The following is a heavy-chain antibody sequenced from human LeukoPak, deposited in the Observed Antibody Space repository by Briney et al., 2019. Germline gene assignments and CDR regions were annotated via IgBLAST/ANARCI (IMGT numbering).Heavy chain of an antibody. CDR2: INPNSGGT. CDR3: ARDGSGGNYSTLFAFDI. V-gene: IGHV1-2*02. J-gene: IGHJ3*02. D-gene: IGHD1-7*01. Sequence: ASVKVSRKASGYTFTGYYMHWVRQAPGQGLEWMGWINPNSGGTNYAQKFQGRVTMTRDTANSTAYMELSRLRSDDTAVYYCARDGSGGNYSTLFAFDIWGQGTMVTVSS. CDR1: GYTFTGYY.